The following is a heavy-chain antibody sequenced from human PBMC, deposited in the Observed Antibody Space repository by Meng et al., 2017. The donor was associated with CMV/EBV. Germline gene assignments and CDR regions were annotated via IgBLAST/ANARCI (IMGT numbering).Heavy chain of an antibody. D-gene: IGHD3-9*01. Sequence: GRRLQVGDEAKKPGASVTVACKASGYTFTSYGISWVRQAPGQGLEWMGWISAYNGNTNYAQKLQGRVTMTTDTSTSTAYMELRSLRSDDTAVYYCATDILTHFDYWGQGTLVTVSS. CDR3: ATDILTHFDY. CDR1: GYTFTSYG. CDR2: ISAYNGNT. V-gene: IGHV1-18*01. J-gene: IGHJ4*02.